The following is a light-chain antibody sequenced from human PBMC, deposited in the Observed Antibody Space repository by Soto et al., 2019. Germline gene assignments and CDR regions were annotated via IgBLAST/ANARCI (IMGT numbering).Light chain of an antibody. CDR1: QSVSSNY. CDR3: HQYGTAPYT. V-gene: IGKV3-20*01. J-gene: IGKJ2*01. Sequence: EIVLTQSPGTLSLSPGERATLSCRASQSVSSNYLAWYQQKPGQAPRLLIYGASTRATGIPDRFSGSGSGTAFTLTISRLEPEDFAVYYCHQYGTAPYTCGQGTKLEIK. CDR2: GAS.